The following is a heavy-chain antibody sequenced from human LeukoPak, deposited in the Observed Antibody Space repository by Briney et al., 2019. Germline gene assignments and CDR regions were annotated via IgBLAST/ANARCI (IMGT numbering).Heavy chain of an antibody. D-gene: IGHD1-1*01. CDR1: GYTFTHYF. CDR2: IDPNSAGT. J-gene: IGHJ4*02. Sequence: ASVKVSCTASGYTFTHYFMHWVRQTPGQGLEWMGWIDPNSAGTLYSQKFQGRVSMTRDMSINTIYMELSSLRSDDTAVYYCAKEVGHNGRFDYWGQGTLVTVSP. CDR3: AKEVGHNGRFDY. V-gene: IGHV1-2*02.